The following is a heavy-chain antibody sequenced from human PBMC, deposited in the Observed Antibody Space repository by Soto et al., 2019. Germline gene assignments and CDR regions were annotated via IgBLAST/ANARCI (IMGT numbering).Heavy chain of an antibody. Sequence: SVNVSCKASGGSFSSYAISRLRQAPGQGLEWMGGIIPIFGTANYAQKFRGRVTITADESTSTAYMELSSLRSEDTAVYYCARYRGYSSSTAYFDYWGQGTLVTVSS. J-gene: IGHJ4*02. D-gene: IGHD6-13*01. CDR3: ARYRGYSSSTAYFDY. V-gene: IGHV1-69*13. CDR1: GGSFSSYA. CDR2: IIPIFGTA.